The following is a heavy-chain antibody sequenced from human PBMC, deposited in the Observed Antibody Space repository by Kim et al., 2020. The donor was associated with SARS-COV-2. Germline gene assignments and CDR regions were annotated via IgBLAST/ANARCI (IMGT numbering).Heavy chain of an antibody. V-gene: IGHV1-46*01. D-gene: IGHD3-10*01. Sequence: ASVKVSCKASGYTFTSYYMHWVRQAPGQGLEWMGIINPSGGSTSYAQKFQGRVTMTRDTSTSTVYMELSSLRSEDTAVYYCVAMVRGVPLSLGYGMDVWGQGTTVTVSS. CDR2: INPSGGST. CDR1: GYTFTSYY. J-gene: IGHJ6*02. CDR3: VAMVRGVPLSLGYGMDV.